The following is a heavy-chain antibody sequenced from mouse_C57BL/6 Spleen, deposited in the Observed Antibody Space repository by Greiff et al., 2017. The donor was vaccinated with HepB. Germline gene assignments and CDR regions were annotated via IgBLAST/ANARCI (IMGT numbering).Heavy chain of an antibody. CDR2: IDPSDSYT. D-gene: IGHD1-1*01. J-gene: IGHJ2*01. CDR3: ARSDYYGWDY. CDR1: GYTFTSYW. V-gene: IGHV1-50*01. Sequence: QVQLQQPGAELVKPGASVKLSCKASGYTFTSYWMQWVKQRPGQGLEWIGEIDPSDSYTNYNQKFKGKATLTVDTSSSTAYMQLSSLTSEDSAVYYCARSDYYGWDYWGQGTTLTVSS.